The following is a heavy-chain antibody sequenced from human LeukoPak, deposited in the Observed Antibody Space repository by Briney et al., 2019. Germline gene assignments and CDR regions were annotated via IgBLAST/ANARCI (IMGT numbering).Heavy chain of an antibody. Sequence: PSETLSLTCTVSGGSISSSSYYWGWIRQPPGKGLEWIGSIYYSGSTYYNPSLKSRVTISVDTSKNQFSLKLSSVTAADTAVYYCARKSAVVPAANRDDAFGIWGQGTMVTVSS. D-gene: IGHD2-2*01. CDR1: GGSISSSSYY. J-gene: IGHJ3*02. CDR3: ARKSAVVPAANRDDAFGI. V-gene: IGHV4-39*07. CDR2: IYYSGST.